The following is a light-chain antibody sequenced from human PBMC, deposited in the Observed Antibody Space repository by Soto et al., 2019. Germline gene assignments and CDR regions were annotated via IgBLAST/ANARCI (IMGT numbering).Light chain of an antibody. V-gene: IGKV1-5*03. CDR1: QSISTW. J-gene: IGKJ1*01. CDR3: QQYNSFRA. CDR2: KAS. Sequence: DIQMTQSPSTLSASVGDRVIITCRASQSISTWLAWHQQKPGKAPKLLISKASNLESGVPSRFSGSGSGTEFTLTISSLQPDDFATYYCQQYNSFRAFGQGTTGDIK.